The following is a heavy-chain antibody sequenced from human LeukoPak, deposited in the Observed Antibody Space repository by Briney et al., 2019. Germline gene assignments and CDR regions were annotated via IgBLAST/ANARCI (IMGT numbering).Heavy chain of an antibody. Sequence: ASVKVSCKASGYTFTSYDINWVRQATGQGLEWMGWMNPNSGNTGYAQKFQGRVTMTRNTSISTAYMELSSLRSEDTAVYYCATRGSGSRSSNPQDDAFDIWGQGTMVTVSS. CDR2: MNPNSGNT. CDR1: GYTFTSYD. J-gene: IGHJ3*02. CDR3: ATRGSGSRSSNPQDDAFDI. V-gene: IGHV1-8*01. D-gene: IGHD3-10*01.